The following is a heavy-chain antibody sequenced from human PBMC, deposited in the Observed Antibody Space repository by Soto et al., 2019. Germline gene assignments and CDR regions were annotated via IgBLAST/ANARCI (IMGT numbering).Heavy chain of an antibody. V-gene: IGHV4-31*03. CDR2: IYYSGST. CDR3: ASLYCSSTSCYRGAGSWFDP. J-gene: IGHJ5*02. Sequence: PSETLSLTCTVSGGSISSGGYYWSWIRQHPGKGLEWIGYIYYSGSTYYNPSLKSRVTISVDTSKNQFSLKLSSVTAADTAVYYCASLYCSSTSCYRGAGSWFDPWGQGTLVTVSS. D-gene: IGHD2-2*02. CDR1: GGSISSGGYY.